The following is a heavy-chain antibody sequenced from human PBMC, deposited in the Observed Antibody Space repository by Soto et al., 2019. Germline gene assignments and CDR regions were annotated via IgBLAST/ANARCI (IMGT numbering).Heavy chain of an antibody. J-gene: IGHJ5*02. D-gene: IGHD6-13*01. CDR3: ARRQLVREGYNWFDP. V-gene: IGHV4-4*02. CDR2: IYHSGST. Sequence: QVQLQESVPGLVKPSGTLSLTCAVSGGSISSSNWWSWVRQPPGKGLEWIGEIYHSGSTNYNPSLESRVTISVDKSKNQCSLKLSSVTAADTAVYYCARRQLVREGYNWFDPWGQGTLVPVSS. CDR1: GGSISSSNW.